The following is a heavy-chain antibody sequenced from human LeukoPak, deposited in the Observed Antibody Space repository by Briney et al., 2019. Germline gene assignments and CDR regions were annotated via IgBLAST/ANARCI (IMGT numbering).Heavy chain of an antibody. CDR1: GFTFSEYW. J-gene: IGHJ3*01. CDR2: INQDGSET. D-gene: IGHD6-13*01. CDR3: AREGSGSSHPYDAFDL. Sequence: GGSLRLSCAGSGFTFSEYWMSWVRQAPGKGLEWVANINQDGSETYYVDSVEGRFTISRDNAKNSLFLQMSSLRAEDTAVYYCAREGSGSSHPYDAFDLWGQGTMVTVSS. V-gene: IGHV3-7*03.